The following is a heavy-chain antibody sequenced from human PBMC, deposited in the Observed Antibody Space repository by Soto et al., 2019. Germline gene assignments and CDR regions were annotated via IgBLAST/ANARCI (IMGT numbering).Heavy chain of an antibody. V-gene: IGHV4-31*01. CDR2: IYYSGGT. J-gene: IGHJ4*02. CDR1: GGSISNVNYY. D-gene: IGHD3-16*01. Sequence: QMQLQESGPGLVKPSQTLSLTCNVSGGSISNVNYYWSWIRHVPGKGLEWVGYIYYSGGTHYNPSLKSPLTISVDTSQNQFSLKLNSVTAADTAVYYCAREGGHGVDSWGQGALVTVSS. CDR3: AREGGHGVDS.